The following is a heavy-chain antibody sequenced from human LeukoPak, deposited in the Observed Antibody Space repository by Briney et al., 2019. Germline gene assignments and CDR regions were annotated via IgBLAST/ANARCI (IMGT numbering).Heavy chain of an antibody. Sequence: SETLSLTCTVSGGSISSSSYYWGWIRQPPGKGLEWIGSIYYSGSTYYNPSLKSRVTISVDTSKNQFSLKLSSVTAADTAVYYCAIGSYPGSNYYYYYGMDVWGQGTTVTVS. CDR3: AIGSYPGSNYYYYYGMDV. CDR1: GGSISSSSYY. D-gene: IGHD7-27*01. CDR2: IYYSGST. J-gene: IGHJ6*02. V-gene: IGHV4-39*01.